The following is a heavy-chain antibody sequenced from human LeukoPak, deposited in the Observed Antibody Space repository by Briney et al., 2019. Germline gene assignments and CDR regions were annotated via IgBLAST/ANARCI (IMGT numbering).Heavy chain of an antibody. CDR2: ISGSGSFT. CDR3: ARGAETATLPDY. Sequence: KPGGSLRLSCAASGFAFSDYYMIWIRQAPGKGLEWLSYISGSGSFTNFADSVKGRFTISRDNSKNTLYLQMNSLRDGDTAVYYCARGAETATLPDYWGQGALVTVS. V-gene: IGHV3-11*06. J-gene: IGHJ4*02. D-gene: IGHD5-24*01. CDR1: GFAFSDYY.